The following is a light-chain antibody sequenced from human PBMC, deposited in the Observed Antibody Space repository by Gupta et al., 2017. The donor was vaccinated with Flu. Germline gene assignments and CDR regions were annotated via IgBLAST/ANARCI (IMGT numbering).Light chain of an antibody. J-gene: IGKJ1*01. CDR3: QQSYSTQT. V-gene: IGKV1-39*01. CDR2: AAS. Sequence: SPSSLSASVGDRVTITCRASQSISSYLNWYQQKPGKAPKLLIYAASRLQSGVPSRFSGSGSGTDFTLTSSRLQPEDFATYYWQQSYSTQTFGQGTKVEIK. CDR1: QSISSY.